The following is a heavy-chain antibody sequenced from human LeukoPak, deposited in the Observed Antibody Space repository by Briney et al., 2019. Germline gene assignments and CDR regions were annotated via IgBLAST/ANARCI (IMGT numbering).Heavy chain of an antibody. D-gene: IGHD6-6*01. J-gene: IGHJ4*02. CDR3: ARVAGSSSSLLDY. V-gene: IGHV4-31*03. CDR1: GGSISSGGYY. Sequence: SETLSLTCTVSGGSISSGGYYWSWIRQHPGKGLEWIGYIYYSGITYYDPSLKSRVTISVDTSKNQFSLKLSSVTAADTAVYYCARVAGSSSSLLDYWGQGTLVTVSS. CDR2: IYYSGIT.